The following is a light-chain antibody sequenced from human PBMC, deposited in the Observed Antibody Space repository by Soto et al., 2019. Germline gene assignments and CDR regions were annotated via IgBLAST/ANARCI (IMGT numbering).Light chain of an antibody. Sequence: NFMLTQPHSVSESPGKTVTISCTGSGGSIASNYVQWYQQRPGSAPTPVIYEDNQRPSGVPDRFSGSIDSSSNSASLTISGLKTEDEADYYCQSYDSVNVVFGGGTKLTVL. V-gene: IGLV6-57*02. CDR2: EDN. CDR3: QSYDSVNVV. J-gene: IGLJ2*01. CDR1: GGSIASNY.